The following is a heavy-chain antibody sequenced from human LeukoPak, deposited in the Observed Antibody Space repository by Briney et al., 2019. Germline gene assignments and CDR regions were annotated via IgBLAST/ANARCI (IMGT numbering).Heavy chain of an antibody. V-gene: IGHV4-59*01. J-gene: IGHJ4*02. CDR1: GGSIGSYY. CDR2: VFNNGGT. D-gene: IGHD5-12*01. Sequence: SETLSLTCSVSGGSIGSYYWNWIRQPSGKGLEWIGIVFNNGGTKHNPSLKSRVAISVDTSKNQFALKLSSVTAADTAVYYCVVSYGGYVLDYWGQGALVIVSS. CDR3: VVSYGGYVLDY.